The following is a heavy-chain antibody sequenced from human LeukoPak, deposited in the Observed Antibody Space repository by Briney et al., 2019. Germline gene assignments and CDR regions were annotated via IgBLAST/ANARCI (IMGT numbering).Heavy chain of an antibody. CDR1: RFTFSSYW. CDR3: ARDVRNGRRYYFDY. CDR2: IKEDGSEK. J-gene: IGHJ4*02. V-gene: IGHV3-7*01. Sequence: GGSLRLSCAASRFTFSSYWMSRVRQAPGKGLEWVANIKEDGSEKYYVDSVKGRFTISRDNAKDSLYLQMNNLRPEDTAVYYCARDVRNGRRYYFDYWGQGTLVTVSS. D-gene: IGHD2-15*01.